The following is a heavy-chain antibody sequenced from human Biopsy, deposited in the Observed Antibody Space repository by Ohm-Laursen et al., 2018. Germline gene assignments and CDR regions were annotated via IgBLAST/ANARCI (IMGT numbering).Heavy chain of an antibody. Sequence: SVKVSCKVPAGTFSNYGVNWVRQAPGQGLEWLGGNIPILGTGNYAQKFQDRVTVAADTSTSTATMELRSLRSDDTAVYYCATKLTGYFHHWGQGTLVIVSS. CDR3: ATKLTGYFHH. D-gene: IGHD3-9*01. CDR1: AGTFSNYG. J-gene: IGHJ1*01. CDR2: NIPILGTG. V-gene: IGHV1-69*06.